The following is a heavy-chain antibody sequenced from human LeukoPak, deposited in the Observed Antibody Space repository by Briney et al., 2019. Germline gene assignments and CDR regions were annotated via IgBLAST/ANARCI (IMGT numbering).Heavy chain of an antibody. Sequence: GGSLRLSCAASGFTFSSYAMSWVRQAPGKGLEWVSAISGSGGSTYYADSVKGGFTVSRDISNNTLYLQMNALRAEDAAIYYCARGKHGDYGSWFDPWGPGTLVTVSS. D-gene: IGHD4-17*01. CDR2: ISGSGGST. CDR3: ARGKHGDYGSWFDP. J-gene: IGHJ5*02. CDR1: GFTFSSYA. V-gene: IGHV3-23*01.